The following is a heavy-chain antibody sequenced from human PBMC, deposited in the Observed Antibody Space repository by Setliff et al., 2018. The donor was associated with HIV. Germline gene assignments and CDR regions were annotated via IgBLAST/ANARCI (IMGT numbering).Heavy chain of an antibody. Sequence: PSETLSLTCTSSGDSISGYYWSWIRQPAGKGLERIGRMHTSGNTNYNPSLKSRVTMSVDTSKNQFSLRLSSVTAADTAVYYCARDQKGYSYGYFDSWGQGTLVTVSS. V-gene: IGHV4-4*07. J-gene: IGHJ4*02. CDR1: GDSISGYY. CDR2: MHTSGNT. D-gene: IGHD5-18*01. CDR3: ARDQKGYSYGYFDS.